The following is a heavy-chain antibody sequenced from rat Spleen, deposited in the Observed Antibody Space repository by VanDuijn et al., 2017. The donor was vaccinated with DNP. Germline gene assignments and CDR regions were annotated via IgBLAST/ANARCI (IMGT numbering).Heavy chain of an antibody. V-gene: IGHV5-25*01. D-gene: IGHD1-3*01. CDR3: ARLVNYGSDAEAMDA. CDR1: GFTFSNYD. Sequence: EVQLVESGGGLVQPGRSLKLSCAASGFTFSNYDMAWVRQAPTKGLEWVASISTSGGSTYYRDSVKGRFTVSRDNAKSTLYLQMDSLRSEDTATYYCARLVNYGSDAEAMDAWGQGTSVTVSS. CDR2: ISTSGGST. J-gene: IGHJ4*01.